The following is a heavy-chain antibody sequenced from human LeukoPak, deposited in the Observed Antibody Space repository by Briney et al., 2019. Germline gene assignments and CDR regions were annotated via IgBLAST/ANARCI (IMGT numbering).Heavy chain of an antibody. D-gene: IGHD3-9*01. CDR1: GFPFSSYA. Sequence: GGSLRLSCTASGFPFSSYAMSWFRQTPGKGLEWVSSIIASGGTTYYADSVKGRFTISRDNPKNTMYLQMNGLRAEDTAIYYCAKGKTATGTLALDYWGQGTLVTVSS. CDR3: AKGKTATGTLALDY. CDR2: IIASGGTT. J-gene: IGHJ4*02. V-gene: IGHV3-23*01.